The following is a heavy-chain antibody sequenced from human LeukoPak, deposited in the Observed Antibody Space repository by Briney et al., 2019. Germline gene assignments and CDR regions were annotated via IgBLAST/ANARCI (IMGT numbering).Heavy chain of an antibody. J-gene: IGHJ4*02. V-gene: IGHV3-7*01. CDR3: ARDIEAAGLFLDY. CDR1: GFTFSSYW. Sequence: GGSLRLSCAASGFTFSSYWMTWVRQAPGKGLGWVANIKYDGSEKDYMDSVKGRFTISRDNAKNSLYLQMNSLRAEDTAVYYCARDIEAAGLFLDYWGQGTLVTVSS. D-gene: IGHD6-13*01. CDR2: IKYDGSEK.